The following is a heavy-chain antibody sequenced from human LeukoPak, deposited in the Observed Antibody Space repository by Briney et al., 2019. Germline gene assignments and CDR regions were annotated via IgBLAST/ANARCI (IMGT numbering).Heavy chain of an antibody. CDR1: GFTFSSYA. V-gene: IGHV3-30-3*01. CDR2: ISYDGSNK. CDR3: ARDGGRFGELLSYFDY. D-gene: IGHD3-10*01. Sequence: PGGSLRLSCAASGFTFSSYAMHWVRQAPGKGLEWVAVISYDGSNKYYADSVKGRFTISRDNSKNTLYLQMNSLRAEDMAVYYCARDGGRFGELLSYFDYWGQGTLVTVSS. J-gene: IGHJ4*02.